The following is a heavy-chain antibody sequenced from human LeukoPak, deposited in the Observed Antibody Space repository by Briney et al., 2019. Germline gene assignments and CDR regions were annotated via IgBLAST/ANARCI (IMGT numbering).Heavy chain of an antibody. V-gene: IGHV4-39*07. J-gene: IGHJ4*02. CDR3: ARDPGYYDSSGYSDY. CDR2: IYYSGST. CDR1: GDSISSSSYY. D-gene: IGHD3-22*01. Sequence: SETLSLTCTVSGDSISSSSYYWGWIRQPPGKGLEWIGSIYYSGSTYYNPSLKSRVTISVDTSKNQFSLKLSSVTAADTAVYYCARDPGYYDSSGYSDYWGQGTLVTVSS.